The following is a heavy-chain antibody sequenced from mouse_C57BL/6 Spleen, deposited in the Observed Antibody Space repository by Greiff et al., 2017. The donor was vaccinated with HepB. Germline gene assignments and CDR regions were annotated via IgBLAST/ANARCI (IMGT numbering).Heavy chain of an antibody. CDR2: IDPSDSYT. J-gene: IGHJ4*01. D-gene: IGHD3-2*02. CDR1: GYTFTSYW. Sequence: QVQLQQPGAELVMPGASVKLSCKASGYTFTSYWMHWVKQRPGQGLEWIGEIDPSDSYTNYNQKFKGKSTLTVDKSSSTAYMQLSSLTSEDSAVYYCARSDSSGTHCYAMDYWGQGTSVTVSS. V-gene: IGHV1-69*01. CDR3: ARSDSSGTHCYAMDY.